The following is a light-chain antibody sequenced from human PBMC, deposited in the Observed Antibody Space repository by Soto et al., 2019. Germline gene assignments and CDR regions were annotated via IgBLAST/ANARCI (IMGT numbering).Light chain of an antibody. J-gene: IGLJ3*02. CDR3: QSYDSSLSGWV. V-gene: IGLV1-40*01. Sequence: QAVVTQPPSVSGAPGQRVTISCTGSSSNIGAGYDVHWYQQLPGTAPKLLIYGNSNRPSGVPDRFSGSKSGTSASLAITGLQAEDVADYYCQSYDSSLSGWVFGGGTKLTVL. CDR1: SSNIGAGYD. CDR2: GNS.